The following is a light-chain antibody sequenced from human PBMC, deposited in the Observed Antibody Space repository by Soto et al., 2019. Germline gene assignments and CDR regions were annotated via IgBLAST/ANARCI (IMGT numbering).Light chain of an antibody. J-gene: IGKJ2*01. V-gene: IGKV3-11*01. CDR1: QSVSSY. CDR2: DAS. Sequence: EIVLTQSPATLSLSPGERATLSCRASQSVSSYLAWYQQKPGQAPRLLIYDASNRATGIPARFSGSGSGTDFTLTISSLEPEDFAVYYCQQRSNWPPGYTFGQGTQLEIK. CDR3: QQRSNWPPGYT.